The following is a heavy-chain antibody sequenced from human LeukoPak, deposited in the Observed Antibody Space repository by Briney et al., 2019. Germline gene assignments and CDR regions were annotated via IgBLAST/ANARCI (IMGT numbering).Heavy chain of an antibody. D-gene: IGHD3-22*01. J-gene: IGHJ3*02. CDR1: GFTFSSCG. CDR2: ISYDGSNK. CDR3: AKGHDSSGFLDAFDI. V-gene: IGHV3-30*18. Sequence: GGSLRLSCAASGFTFSSCGMHWVRQAPGKGLEWVAVISYDGSNKYYADSVKGRFTISRDNSKNTLYLQMNSLRAEDTAVYYCAKGHDSSGFLDAFDIWGQGTMISVSS.